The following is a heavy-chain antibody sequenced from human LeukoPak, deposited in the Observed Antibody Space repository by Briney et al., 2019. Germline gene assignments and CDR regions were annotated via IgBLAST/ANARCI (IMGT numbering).Heavy chain of an antibody. D-gene: IGHD5-24*01. CDR2: IKPDGSVN. J-gene: IGHJ5*02. V-gene: IGHV3-7*05. CDR1: GFTFSRYW. Sequence: GGSLRLSCAASGFTFSRYWMTWVRQTPGKGLEWVANIKPDGSVNRYADSVRGRSTISRDNAQTSLYLQMNSLRAEDTAVYYCARASNPWLQLTWGQGTLVTVSS. CDR3: ARASNPWLQLT.